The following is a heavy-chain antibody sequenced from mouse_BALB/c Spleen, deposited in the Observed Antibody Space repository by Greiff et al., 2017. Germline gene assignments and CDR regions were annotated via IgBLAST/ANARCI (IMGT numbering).Heavy chain of an antibody. CDR3: ARFRYGNYEFAY. CDR1: GFTFSSFG. J-gene: IGHJ3*01. CDR2: ISSGSSTI. V-gene: IGHV5-17*02. Sequence: DVKLVESGGGLVQPGGSRKLSCAASGFTFSSFGMHWVRQAPEKGLEWVAYISSGSSTIYYADTVKGRFTISRDNPKNTLFLQMTSLRSEDTAMYYCARFRYGNYEFAYWGQGTLVTVSA. D-gene: IGHD2-10*02.